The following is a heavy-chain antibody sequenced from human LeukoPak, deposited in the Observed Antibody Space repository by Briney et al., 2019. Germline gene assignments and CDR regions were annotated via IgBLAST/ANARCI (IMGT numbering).Heavy chain of an antibody. CDR3: ATAAGTGFYGY. V-gene: IGHV4-61*01. D-gene: IGHD6-13*01. CDR2: IYYSGST. CDR1: GGSVSSGSYY. J-gene: IGHJ4*02. Sequence: PSGTLSLTCTVSGGSVSSGSYYWSWIRQPPGKGLEWIGYIYYSGSTNYNPSLKSRVTISVDTSKNQFSLKLSSVTAADTAVYCCATAAGTGFYGYWGQGTLVTVSS.